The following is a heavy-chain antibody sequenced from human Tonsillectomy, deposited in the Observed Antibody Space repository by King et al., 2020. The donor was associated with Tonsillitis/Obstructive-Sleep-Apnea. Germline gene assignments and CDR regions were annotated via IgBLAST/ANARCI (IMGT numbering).Heavy chain of an antibody. J-gene: IGHJ4*02. D-gene: IGHD3-3*01. CDR3: ARDLFDEWLSQPYFDF. Sequence: VQLVESGGGLVQPGGSLRLSCAASGFTFSSYSMNWVRQAPGKGLEGVSYISSSSSTIYYADSVKGRFTISSDNAKNSLYLQMNSLRDEDTAVYYCARDLFDEWLSQPYFDFWGQGTLVTVSS. CDR1: GFTFSSYS. CDR2: ISSSSSTI. V-gene: IGHV3-48*02.